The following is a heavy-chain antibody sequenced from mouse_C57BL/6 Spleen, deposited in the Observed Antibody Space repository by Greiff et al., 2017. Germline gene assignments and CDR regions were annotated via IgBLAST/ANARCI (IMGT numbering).Heavy chain of an antibody. V-gene: IGHV1-52*01. Sequence: VQLQQSGAELVRPGSSVKLSCKASGYTFTSYWMHWVKQRPRQGLEWIGNIDPSDSETHYNQKFKDKATLTVDKSSSTAYMQLSSLTSADSAVYYCAFSSGYNAMDYWGQGTSVSVSS. J-gene: IGHJ4*01. CDR2: IDPSDSET. CDR1: GYTFTSYW. CDR3: AFSSGYNAMDY. D-gene: IGHD3-2*02.